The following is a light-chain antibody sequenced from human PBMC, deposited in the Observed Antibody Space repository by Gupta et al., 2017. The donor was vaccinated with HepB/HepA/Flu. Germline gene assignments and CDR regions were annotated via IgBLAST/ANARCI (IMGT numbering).Light chain of an antibody. V-gene: IGKV1-39*01. J-gene: IGKJ2*04. Sequence: IQMTQSPSPPSASVGDRVTITSRPRPSISSYLNWYQQKPGKAPKRLIYAASSLQSGVPSRCSGSGSAADDSLPISSLQPDDYSTKYYRQRYSTPTCSFGQGTKLEIK. CDR1: PSISSY. CDR2: AAS. CDR3: RQRYSTPTCS.